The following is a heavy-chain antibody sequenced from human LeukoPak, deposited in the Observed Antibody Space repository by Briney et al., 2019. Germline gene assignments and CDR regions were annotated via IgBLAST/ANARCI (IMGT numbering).Heavy chain of an antibody. CDR2: INHSGST. D-gene: IGHD1-26*01. CDR1: GGSSSGYY. J-gene: IGHJ4*02. Sequence: PSETLSLTCAVYGGSSSGYYWSWIRQPPGKGLEWIGEINHSGSTNYNPSLKSRVTISVDTSKNQFSLKLSSVTAADTAVYYCARGTRGFYRVSGVYYFDYWGQGTLVTVSS. CDR3: ARGTRGFYRVSGVYYFDY. V-gene: IGHV4-34*01.